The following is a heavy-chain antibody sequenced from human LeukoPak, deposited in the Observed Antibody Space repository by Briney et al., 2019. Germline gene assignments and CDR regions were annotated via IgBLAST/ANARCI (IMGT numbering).Heavy chain of an antibody. D-gene: IGHD4/OR15-4a*01. V-gene: IGHV3-21*01. J-gene: IGHJ3*02. Sequence: GGSLRLSCAASGFTFSSYSMNWVRQAPGKGLEWVSSISSSSSYIHYADSVKGRFTISRDNAKNSLYLQMNSLRAEDTAVYYCATVGASDAFDIWGQGTMVTVSS. CDR3: ATVGASDAFDI. CDR2: ISSSSSYI. CDR1: GFTFSSYS.